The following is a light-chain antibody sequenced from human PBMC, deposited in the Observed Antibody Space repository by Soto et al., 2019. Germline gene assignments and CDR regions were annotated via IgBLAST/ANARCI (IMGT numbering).Light chain of an antibody. V-gene: IGLV2-11*01. Sequence: QSALTQPRSVSGSPGQSVTISCTGTSSDIGGYNYVSWYQQHPGKAPKLMIYDVIKRPSGVPDRFSGSKSGNTASLTIYGLQAKDEADYYCCSYAGSYTHVFGTGTKLTVL. CDR1: SSDIGGYNY. CDR2: DVI. J-gene: IGLJ1*01. CDR3: CSYAGSYTHV.